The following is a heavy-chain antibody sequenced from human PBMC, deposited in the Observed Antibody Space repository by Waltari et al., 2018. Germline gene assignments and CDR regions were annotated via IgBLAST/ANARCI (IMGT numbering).Heavy chain of an antibody. J-gene: IGHJ4*02. Sequence: QVQLQESGPGLVKPSEPLSPTCTVPGGSTSRYYWTWIRHPPGRGLEWIGYIYYSGSTNYNPSLKSRVTISVDTSKNQFSLKLSSVTAADTAVYYCARWMGYYDILTGYYGRFDYWGQGTLVTVSS. V-gene: IGHV4-59*01. CDR3: ARWMGYYDILTGYYGRFDY. CDR1: GGSTSRYY. D-gene: IGHD3-9*01. CDR2: IYYSGST.